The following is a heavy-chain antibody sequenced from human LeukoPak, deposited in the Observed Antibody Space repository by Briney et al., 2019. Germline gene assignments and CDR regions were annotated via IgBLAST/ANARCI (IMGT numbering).Heavy chain of an antibody. V-gene: IGHV5-51*01. J-gene: IGHJ3*02. CDR1: GYNFTSYW. CDR2: IYPGDSDT. CDR3: ATYYDILTGPPDAFDI. Sequence: GESLKISCKGPGYNFTSYWLGWVRQMPGKGLEWVGIIYPGDSDTRYSPSFQGQVTISADKSISTAYLQWSSLKASDTAMYYCATYYDILTGPPDAFDIWGQGTMVTVSS. D-gene: IGHD3-9*01.